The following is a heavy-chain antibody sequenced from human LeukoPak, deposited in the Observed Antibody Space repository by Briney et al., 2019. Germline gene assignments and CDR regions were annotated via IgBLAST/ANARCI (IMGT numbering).Heavy chain of an antibody. CDR1: GITFTSYA. CDR2: ISGSGGST. V-gene: IGHV3-23*01. CDR3: AKCSSSSCYYYHGMDV. J-gene: IGHJ6*02. Sequence: GGSLRLSCAASGITFTSYAMSWVRQAPGKGLEWVSVISGSGGSTYYADSVKGRFTISRDNSKNTLYLQMNSLRAEDTAIYYCAKCSSSSCYYYHGMDVWGQGTTVTVSS. D-gene: IGHD2-15*01.